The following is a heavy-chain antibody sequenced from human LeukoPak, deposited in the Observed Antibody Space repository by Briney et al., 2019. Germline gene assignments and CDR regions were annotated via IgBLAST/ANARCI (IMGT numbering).Heavy chain of an antibody. CDR2: INPNSGDT. J-gene: IGHJ5*02. V-gene: IGHV1-2*02. CDR3: ASRIPGIAAAGTPNWFDP. D-gene: IGHD6-13*01. Sequence: ASVKVSCKASGYTFTGYYMHWIRQAPGQGLEWMGRINPNSGDTNYAQKFQGRVTMTRDTSITTAYMELSRLRSDDTALYYCASRIPGIAAAGTPNWFDPWGQGTLVTVSS. CDR1: GYTFTGYY.